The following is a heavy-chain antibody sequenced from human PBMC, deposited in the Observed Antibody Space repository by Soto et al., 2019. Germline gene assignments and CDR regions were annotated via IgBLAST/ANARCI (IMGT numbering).Heavy chain of an antibody. D-gene: IGHD2-15*01. Sequence: VQLLESGGGLVQPGGSLRLSCAASGFTFSSYAMHWVRQAPGKGLEWVAVISYDGSNKYYADSVKGRFTISRNNSKNTLYLQMNGRSAEDTAVYYCARVSLVVVVAATDGAAFDSGGQGPLVTVSS. V-gene: IGHV3-30-3*01. CDR3: ARVSLVVVVAATDGAAFDS. J-gene: IGHJ4*02. CDR2: ISYDGSNK. CDR1: GFTFSSYA.